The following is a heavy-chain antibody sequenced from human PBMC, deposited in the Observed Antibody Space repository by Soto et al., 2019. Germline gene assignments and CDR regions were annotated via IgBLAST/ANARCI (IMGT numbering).Heavy chain of an antibody. CDR1: SDPTSTHT. J-gene: IGHJ6*02. D-gene: IGHD3-10*01. V-gene: IGHV4-4*08. CDR3: VRQGIGHLHGLVEV. Sequence: QVQLRESGPGMVKPSETLSLTCTVSSDPTSTHTWGWIRQTPGKGLEWIGYIYETGGTAYNPSLSGRVNISLGRSTKELALKLSSATAADTAMYHCVRQGIGHLHGLVEVWGRGRTFIVSS. CDR2: IYETGGT.